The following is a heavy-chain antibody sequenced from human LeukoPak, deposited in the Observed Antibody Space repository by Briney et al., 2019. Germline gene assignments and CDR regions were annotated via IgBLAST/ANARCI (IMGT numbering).Heavy chain of an antibody. D-gene: IGHD3-3*01. Sequence: ASVKVSCKASGYTFTNYYMHWVRQAPGQGLEWMGIINPSGGSTSYAQKFQGRVTMTRDTSTSTVYMELSSLRSEDTAVYYCARGGYYDFWSGYYTFFDYWGQGTLVTVSS. CDR1: GYTFTNYY. CDR3: ARGGYYDFWSGYYTFFDY. V-gene: IGHV1-46*01. CDR2: INPSGGST. J-gene: IGHJ4*02.